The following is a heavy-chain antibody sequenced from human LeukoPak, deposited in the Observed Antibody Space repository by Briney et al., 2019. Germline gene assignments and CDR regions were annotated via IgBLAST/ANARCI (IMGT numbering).Heavy chain of an antibody. D-gene: IGHD6-19*01. CDR2: ISYDGSNK. Sequence: GRSLRLSCAASGFTISSYGMHWVRQAPGKGLEWVAVISYDGSNKYYADSVKGRFTISRDNSKNTLYLQMNSLRAEDTAVYYCAKGSIAVAGFDYWGQGTLVTVSS. J-gene: IGHJ4*02. V-gene: IGHV3-30*18. CDR3: AKGSIAVAGFDY. CDR1: GFTISSYG.